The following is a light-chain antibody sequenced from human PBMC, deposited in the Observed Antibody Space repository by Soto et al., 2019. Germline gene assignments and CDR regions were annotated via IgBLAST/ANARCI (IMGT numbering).Light chain of an antibody. Sequence: QSALTQPRSVSGSPGQSVTISCTGTSSDVGGYNYVSWYQQHPGKAPKLMIYAVSNRPSGVSNRFSASKSGNTASLFISGLQAEDEADYYCSSYTSDSSYVFGSGTKLTVL. J-gene: IGLJ1*01. CDR2: AVS. CDR3: SSYTSDSSYV. V-gene: IGLV2-14*01. CDR1: SSDVGGYNY.